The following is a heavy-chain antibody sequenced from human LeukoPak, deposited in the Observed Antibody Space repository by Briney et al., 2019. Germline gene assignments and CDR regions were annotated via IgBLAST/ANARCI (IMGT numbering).Heavy chain of an antibody. CDR1: GFTFSNYA. CDR3: AKHLYSSSFYYFDH. J-gene: IGHJ4*02. CDR2: ISGGGGSSCTT. Sequence: GGYLRLSCAASGFTFSNYAMSWVRQAPGRGLVWVSTISGGGGSSCTTYYADSVKSRFTISKDNAKNTLYLQMNSLRAEDTAIYYCAKHLYSSSFYYFDHWGQGTLVTVSS. V-gene: IGHV3-23*01. D-gene: IGHD6-13*01.